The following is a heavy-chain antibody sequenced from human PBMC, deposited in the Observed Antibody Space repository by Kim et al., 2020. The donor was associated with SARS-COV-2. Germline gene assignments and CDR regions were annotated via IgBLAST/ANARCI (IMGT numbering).Heavy chain of an antibody. CDR2: GGT. D-gene: IGHD3-16*02. J-gene: IGHJ4*02. Sequence: GGTNYEQEFHGRVTMTRDTSISTVYLGLTSLRSDDTAVYYCARSSLLDFDYWGQGTLVTVSS. CDR3: ARSSLLDFDY. V-gene: IGHV1-2*02.